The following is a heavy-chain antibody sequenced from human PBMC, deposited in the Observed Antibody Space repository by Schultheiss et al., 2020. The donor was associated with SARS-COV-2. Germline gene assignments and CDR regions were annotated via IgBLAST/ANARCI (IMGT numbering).Heavy chain of an antibody. CDR1: GFTFSSYG. J-gene: IGHJ6*02. D-gene: IGHD5-24*01. Sequence: GGSLRLSCAASGFTFSSYGMHWVRQAPGKGLEWVAVIWYDGSNKYYADSVKGRFTISRDNSKNTLYLQMNSLRAEDTAVYYCASEGVAERWLQFLPNYYYYGMDVWGQGTTVTVSS. CDR2: IWYDGSNK. CDR3: ASEGVAERWLQFLPNYYYYGMDV. V-gene: IGHV3-33*01.